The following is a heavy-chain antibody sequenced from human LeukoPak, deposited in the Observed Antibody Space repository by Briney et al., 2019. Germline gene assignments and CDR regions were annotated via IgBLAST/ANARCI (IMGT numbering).Heavy chain of an antibody. Sequence: PSGTLSLTCALSGGSIKNYYWSWIRQPLGKGLEWIGYVYYTGTTSYNPSLKSRVTISVETSKNQFSLTLNSVTAADTAVYHCARQSDPYYHYGLDFWGQGTTVIVSS. V-gene: IGHV4-59*01. CDR1: GGSIKNYY. CDR2: VYYTGTT. J-gene: IGHJ6*02. CDR3: ARQSDPYYHYGLDF.